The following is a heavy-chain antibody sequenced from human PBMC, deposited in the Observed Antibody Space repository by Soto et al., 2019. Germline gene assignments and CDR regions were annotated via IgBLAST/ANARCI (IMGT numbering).Heavy chain of an antibody. Sequence: GGSLRLSCAASGFTFSDYYMSWIRQAPGKGLEWVSYISSSGSTIYYADSVKGRFTISRDNSKNTLYLQMNSLRAEDTAVYYCAKDKGTMDRGVIINRPVGWFDPWGQGTLVTVSS. CDR2: ISSSGSTI. CDR1: GFTFSDYY. V-gene: IGHV3-11*01. D-gene: IGHD3-10*01. J-gene: IGHJ5*02. CDR3: AKDKGTMDRGVIINRPVGWFDP.